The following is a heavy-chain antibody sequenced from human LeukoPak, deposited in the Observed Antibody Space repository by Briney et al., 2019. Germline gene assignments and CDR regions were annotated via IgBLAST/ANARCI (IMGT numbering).Heavy chain of an antibody. CDR1: GFTVSSNY. Sequence: GGSLRLSCAASGFTVSSNYMSWVRQAPGKGLEWVSVIYSGGSTYYADSVKGRFTISRDNSKNTLYLQMNSLRAEDTAVYYCARSERPLLGYCSGGSCYSWMYYYYMDVWGKGTTVTVSS. D-gene: IGHD2-15*01. CDR3: ARSERPLLGYCSGGSCYSWMYYYYMDV. J-gene: IGHJ6*03. CDR2: IYSGGST. V-gene: IGHV3-53*01.